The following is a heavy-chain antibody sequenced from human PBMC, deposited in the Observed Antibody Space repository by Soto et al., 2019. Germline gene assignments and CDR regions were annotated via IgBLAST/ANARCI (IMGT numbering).Heavy chain of an antibody. CDR3: ARPLGDNIVVVPAAIGFWFDP. J-gene: IGHJ5*02. V-gene: IGHV4-59*01. CDR2: IYYSGST. Sequence: PSETLSLTCTVSGGSISSYYWSWIRQPPGKGLEWIGYIYYSGSTNYNPSLKSRVTISVDTSKNQFSLKLSSVTAADTAVYYCARPLGDNIVVVPAAIGFWFDPWGQGTLVTVSS. CDR1: GGSISSYY. D-gene: IGHD2-2*01.